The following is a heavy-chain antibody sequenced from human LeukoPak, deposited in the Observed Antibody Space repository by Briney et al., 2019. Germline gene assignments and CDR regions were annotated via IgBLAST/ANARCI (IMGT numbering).Heavy chain of an antibody. J-gene: IGHJ4*02. CDR2: IRSKADNYAT. CDR3: ARDLCPRGYCSGGSLYYFDY. D-gene: IGHD2-15*01. Sequence: GGSLRLSCAASGFTFSDSGIHWVRQASGKGLEWVGHIRSKADNYATVYAASVKGRFAITRDDSENTAYLQMNSLKTEDTAVYYCARDLCPRGYCSGGSLYYFDYWGQGTLVTVSS. V-gene: IGHV3-73*01. CDR1: GFTFSDSG.